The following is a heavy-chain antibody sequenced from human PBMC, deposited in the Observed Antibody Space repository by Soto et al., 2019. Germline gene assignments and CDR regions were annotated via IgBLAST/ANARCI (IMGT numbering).Heavy chain of an antibody. Sequence: ASVKVSCKASGYTFTSYGISWVRQAPGQGLEWMGWISAYNGNTNYAQKLQGRVTMTTDTSTSTAYMELRSLRSDDTAVYYCASANRVAASYYYGMDGWGQGTTVTVSS. D-gene: IGHD2-15*01. CDR2: ISAYNGNT. CDR3: ASANRVAASYYYGMDG. CDR1: GYTFTSYG. J-gene: IGHJ6*02. V-gene: IGHV1-18*01.